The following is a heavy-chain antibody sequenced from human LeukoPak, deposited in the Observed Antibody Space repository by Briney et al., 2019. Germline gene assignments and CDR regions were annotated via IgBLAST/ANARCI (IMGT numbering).Heavy chain of an antibody. CDR3: ARDLTWAWFDP. Sequence: GGSLRLSCAASGFTFSDYAMTWVRQAPGKGLEWVATISDRGVSTYNGDSVKGRFTISRDNSNNTLYLQMSSLRPEDTAVYYCARDLTWAWFDPWGQGTLITVSS. V-gene: IGHV3-23*01. CDR2: ISDRGVST. D-gene: IGHD2/OR15-2a*01. CDR1: GFTFSDYA. J-gene: IGHJ5*02.